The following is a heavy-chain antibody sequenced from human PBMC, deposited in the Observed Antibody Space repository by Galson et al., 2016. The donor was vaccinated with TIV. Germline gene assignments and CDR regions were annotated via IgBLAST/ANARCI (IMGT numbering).Heavy chain of an antibody. D-gene: IGHD4-17*01. V-gene: IGHV4-38-2*02. Sequence: LTCAVSGYSINSGYYWGWIRQPPGKGLQWIGSIYESGTTYYNPSLKSRLTMSVDTSKNQFSLKLSSVSAADTAVYYCVREGSTVTMHHYFGMDVWGQGTSVTVSS. CDR2: IYESGTT. CDR3: VREGSTVTMHHYFGMDV. J-gene: IGHJ6*02. CDR1: GYSINSGYY.